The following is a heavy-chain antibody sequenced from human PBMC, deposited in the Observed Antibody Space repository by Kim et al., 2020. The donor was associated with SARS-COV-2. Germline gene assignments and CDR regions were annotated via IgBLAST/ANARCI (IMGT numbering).Heavy chain of an antibody. V-gene: IGHV4-39*01. Sequence: SETLSLTCTVSGGSISSSSYYWGWIRQPPGKGLEWIGSIYYSGSTYYNPSLKSRVTISVDTSKNQFSLKLSSVTAADTAVYYCARQMVTECYFDYWGQGTLVTVSS. CDR1: GGSISSSSYY. D-gene: IGHD5-18*01. CDR3: ARQMVTECYFDY. J-gene: IGHJ4*02. CDR2: IYYSGST.